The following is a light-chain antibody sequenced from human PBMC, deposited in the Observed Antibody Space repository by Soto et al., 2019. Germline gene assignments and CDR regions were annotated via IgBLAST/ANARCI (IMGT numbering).Light chain of an antibody. Sequence: EIFFTQSPVTLSFSPGEGVTLSLRASQSVNTYLTWHQQKPGQAPRLLIYDTSNRPTGIPPRFNGSGSERDFTLTISSLEPEDSAVYYCQQRSSWPLTFGGGTKVDIK. CDR3: QQRSSWPLT. CDR2: DTS. V-gene: IGKV3-11*02. CDR1: QSVNTY. J-gene: IGKJ4*01.